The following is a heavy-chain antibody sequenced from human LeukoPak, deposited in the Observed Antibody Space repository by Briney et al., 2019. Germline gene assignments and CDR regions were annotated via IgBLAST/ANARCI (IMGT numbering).Heavy chain of an antibody. CDR1: GFTFSSYA. J-gene: IGHJ3*02. CDR2: ISGSGGST. D-gene: IGHD6-19*01. V-gene: IGHV3-23*01. Sequence: GGSLRLSCAASGFTFSSYAMNWVRQAPGKGLEWVSGISGSGGSTYYADSVKGRFTISRDNSKNTLYLQINSLRAEGTAAYYCAKSYSSGPDAFDIWGRGTMVTVSS. CDR3: AKSYSSGPDAFDI.